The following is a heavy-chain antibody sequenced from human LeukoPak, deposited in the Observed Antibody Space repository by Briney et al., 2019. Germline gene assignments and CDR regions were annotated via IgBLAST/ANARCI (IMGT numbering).Heavy chain of an antibody. V-gene: IGHV1-2*02. Sequence: ASVKVSCKASGYTFTGYYMHWVRQAPGQGLEWMGWINPNSGGTNYAQKFQGRVTMTRDTSISTVYMELSRLRSDDTAVYYCASSAGYYDFWSGYSKDYYYMDVWGKGTTVTVSS. J-gene: IGHJ6*03. CDR3: ASSAGYYDFWSGYSKDYYYMDV. D-gene: IGHD3-3*01. CDR1: GYTFTGYY. CDR2: INPNSGGT.